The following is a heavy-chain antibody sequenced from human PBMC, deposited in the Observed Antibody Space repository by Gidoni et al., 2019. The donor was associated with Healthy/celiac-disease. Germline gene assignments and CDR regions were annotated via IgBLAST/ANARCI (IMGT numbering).Heavy chain of an antibody. Sequence: EVQLVEAGGGLVKPGRALRLSCKASGFTFGDYAMSWFRQAPGKGLAWVCFIRSQAYGGTTEYAASVKGRFTISRDDSKSIAYLQMNSLKTEDTAVYYCTRGPHRYERPPNDYWGQGTLVTVSS. J-gene: IGHJ4*02. V-gene: IGHV3-49*05. D-gene: IGHD1-1*01. CDR2: IRSQAYGGTT. CDR3: TRGPHRYERPPNDY. CDR1: GFTFGDYA.